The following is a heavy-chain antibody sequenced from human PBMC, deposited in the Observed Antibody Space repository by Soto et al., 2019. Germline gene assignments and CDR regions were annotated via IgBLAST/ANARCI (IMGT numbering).Heavy chain of an antibody. CDR3: ARDLRPILRYFDWLLYGWFDP. CDR2: IIPIFGTA. Sequence: SVKVSCKASGGTFSSYAISWVRQAPGQGLEWMGGIIPIFGTANYAQKLQGRVTITADESTSTAYMELSSLRSEDTAVYYCARDLRPILRYFDWLLYGWFDPWGQGTLVTVSS. D-gene: IGHD3-9*01. V-gene: IGHV1-69*13. J-gene: IGHJ5*02. CDR1: GGTFSSYA.